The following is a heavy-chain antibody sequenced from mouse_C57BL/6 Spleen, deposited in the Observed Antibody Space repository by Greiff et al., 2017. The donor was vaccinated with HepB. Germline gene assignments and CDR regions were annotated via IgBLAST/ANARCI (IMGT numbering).Heavy chain of an antibody. CDR1: GYTFTSYW. CDR3: GRKGITTVWAMDY. J-gene: IGHJ4*01. D-gene: IGHD1-1*01. CDR2: IDPSDSYT. V-gene: IGHV1-69*01. Sequence: VQLQQPGAELVMPGASVKLSCKASGYTFTSYWMHWVKQRPGQGLEWIGEIDPSDSYTNYNQKFKGKSTLTVDKSSSTAYMQLSSLTSEDSAVYYCGRKGITTVWAMDYWGQGTSVTVSS.